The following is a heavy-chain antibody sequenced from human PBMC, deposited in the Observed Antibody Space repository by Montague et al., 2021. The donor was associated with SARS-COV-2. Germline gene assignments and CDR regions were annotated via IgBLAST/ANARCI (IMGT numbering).Heavy chain of an antibody. J-gene: IGHJ6*02. Sequence: SETLSLTCTVSGGSISSYYWSWIRQPPGRGLEWIGDIYYSGSTXXXPSXXXRVTISVDTSKNQFSLKLSSVTAADTAVYYCARDLGYNWNYYYYYGMDVWGQGTTVTVSS. CDR3: ARDLGYNWNYYYYYGMDV. CDR1: GGSISSYY. D-gene: IGHD1-20*01. V-gene: IGHV4-59*01. CDR2: IYYSGST.